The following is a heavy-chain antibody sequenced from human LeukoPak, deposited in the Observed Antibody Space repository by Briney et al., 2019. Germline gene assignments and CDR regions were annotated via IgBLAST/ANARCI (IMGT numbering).Heavy chain of an antibody. CDR1: GYTFTGYY. CDR3: ARDLSAVAGY. CDR2: INPNSGGT. Sequence: ASVKVSCKASGYTFTGYYMHWVRQAPGQGLEWMGWINPNSGGTNYAQKFQGRVTMTRDTSISIAYMELSRLRSDDTAVYYCARDLSAVAGYWGQGTLVTVSS. J-gene: IGHJ4*02. D-gene: IGHD6-19*01. V-gene: IGHV1-2*02.